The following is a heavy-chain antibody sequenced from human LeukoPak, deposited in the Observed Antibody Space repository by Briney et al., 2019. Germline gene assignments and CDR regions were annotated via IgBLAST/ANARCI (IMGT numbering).Heavy chain of an antibody. CDR1: GFTFSSYA. CDR2: INHSGST. V-gene: IGHV4-34*01. D-gene: IGHD6-13*01. J-gene: IGHJ6*02. Sequence: GSLRLSCAASGFTFSSYAMSWIRQPPGKGLEWIGEINHSGSTNYNPSLKSRVTISVDTSKNQFSLKLSSVTAADTAVYYCARGRGSSWYFYYYGMDVWGQGTTVTVSS. CDR3: ARGRGSSWYFYYYGMDV.